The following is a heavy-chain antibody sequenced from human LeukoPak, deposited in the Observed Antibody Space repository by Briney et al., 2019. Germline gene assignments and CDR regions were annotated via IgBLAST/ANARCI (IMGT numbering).Heavy chain of an antibody. J-gene: IGHJ4*02. Sequence: ASEKVSCKVSGYTLTELSMHWVRQAPGKGLEWMGGFDPEDGETIYAQKFQGRVTMTEDTSTDTAYMELSSLRSEDTAVYYCATDYALAGNFDYWGQGTLVTVSS. V-gene: IGHV1-24*01. D-gene: IGHD4-17*01. CDR3: ATDYALAGNFDY. CDR2: FDPEDGET. CDR1: GYTLTELS.